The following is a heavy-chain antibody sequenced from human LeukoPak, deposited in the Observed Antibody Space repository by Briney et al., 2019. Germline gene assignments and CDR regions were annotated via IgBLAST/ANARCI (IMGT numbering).Heavy chain of an antibody. D-gene: IGHD1-26*01. J-gene: IGHJ4*02. CDR2: IRSKTYGGTT. CDR3: TRDGMGDFDY. V-gene: IGHV3-49*03. CDR1: GFTFGDYA. Sequence: GGSLRLSCASSGFTFGDYAMSWFRQAPGKGLEWVGFIRSKTYGGTTEYAASVKGRFTISRDDSKSIAYLQMNSLNTEDTAVYYCTRDGMGDFDYWGQGTLVTASS.